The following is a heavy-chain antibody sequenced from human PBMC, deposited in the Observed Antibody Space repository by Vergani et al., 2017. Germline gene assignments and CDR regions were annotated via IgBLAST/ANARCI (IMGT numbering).Heavy chain of an antibody. CDR3: ANIVVVSGSDY. Sequence: VQLLESGGGLVKPGGSLRLSCAASGFTFSDYYMSWIRQAPGKGLEWVSYISSSSSYTNYADSVKGRFTISRDNAKNSLYLQMNSLRAEDTAVYYCANIVVVSGSDYWGQGTLVTVSS. CDR2: ISSSSSYT. J-gene: IGHJ4*02. CDR1: GFTFSDYY. D-gene: IGHD2-21*01. V-gene: IGHV3-11*03.